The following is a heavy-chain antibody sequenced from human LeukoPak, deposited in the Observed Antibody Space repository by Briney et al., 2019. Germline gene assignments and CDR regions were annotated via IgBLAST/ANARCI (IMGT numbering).Heavy chain of an antibody. CDR2: IYTSGST. CDR1: GGSISSYY. J-gene: IGHJ4*02. CDR3: AREDLVVVPAALDY. Sequence: SETLSLTCTVSGGSISSYYWSWIRQPAGKGLEWIGRIYTSGSTNYKPSLKSRVTMSVDTSKNQFSLKLSSVTAADTAVYYCAREDLVVVPAALDYWGQGTLVTVSS. V-gene: IGHV4-4*07. D-gene: IGHD2-2*01.